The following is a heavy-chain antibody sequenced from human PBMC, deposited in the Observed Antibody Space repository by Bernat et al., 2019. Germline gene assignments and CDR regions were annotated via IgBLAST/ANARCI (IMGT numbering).Heavy chain of an antibody. Sequence: QVQLVQSGAEVKKPGASVKVSCKASGYTFTSYGISWVRQAPGQGLECMGWFSAYNGNTNYAQKLQGRVTMTTDTSTSTGYMELRSLGSDDTAVYYCARDHYGDYVESASWFDHWGQGTLVTVSS. CDR3: ARDHYGDYVESASWFDH. V-gene: IGHV1-18*01. CDR2: FSAYNGNT. D-gene: IGHD4-17*01. J-gene: IGHJ5*02. CDR1: GYTFTSYG.